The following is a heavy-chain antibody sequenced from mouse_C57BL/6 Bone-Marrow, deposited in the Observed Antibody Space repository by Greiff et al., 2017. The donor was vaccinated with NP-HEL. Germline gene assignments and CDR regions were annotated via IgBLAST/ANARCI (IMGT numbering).Heavy chain of an antibody. D-gene: IGHD4-1*02. Sequence: EVKLMESGGGLVQPGGSLKLSCAASGFTFSDYYMYWVRQTPEKRLEWVAYISNGGGSTYYPDTVKGRFTISRDNAKNTLYLQMSRLKSEDTAMYYCARHGSTGTSYFDYWGQGTTLTVSS. CDR2: ISNGGGST. CDR1: GFTFSDYY. CDR3: ARHGSTGTSYFDY. J-gene: IGHJ2*01. V-gene: IGHV5-12*01.